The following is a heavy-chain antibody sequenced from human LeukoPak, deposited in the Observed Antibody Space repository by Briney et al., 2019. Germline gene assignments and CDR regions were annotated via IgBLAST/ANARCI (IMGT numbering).Heavy chain of an antibody. CDR1: GYSISSGYY. Sequence: MPSETLSLTCTVSGYSISSGYYWGWIRQPPGKGLEWIGYIYYSGSTNYNPSLKSRVTISVDTSKNQFSLKLSSVTAADTAVYYCARVRWFGELFSDYWGQGTLVTVSS. CDR2: IYYSGST. CDR3: ARVRWFGELFSDY. D-gene: IGHD3-10*01. J-gene: IGHJ4*02. V-gene: IGHV4-38-2*02.